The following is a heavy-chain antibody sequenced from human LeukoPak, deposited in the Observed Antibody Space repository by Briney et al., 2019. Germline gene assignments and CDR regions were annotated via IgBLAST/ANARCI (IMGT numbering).Heavy chain of an antibody. CDR1: GHSFTSYW. J-gene: IGHJ6*02. V-gene: IGHV5-51*01. D-gene: IGHD2-15*01. CDR2: IYPGDSDT. CDR3: ARTPGRYCSGGSCMYYGMDV. Sequence: ESLKISCKGSGHSFTSYWIGWVRQMPGKGLEWMGIIYPGDSDTRYSPSFQSQVTISADKSISTAYLQWSSLKASDTAMYYCARTPGRYCSGGSCMYYGMDVWGQGTTVTVSS.